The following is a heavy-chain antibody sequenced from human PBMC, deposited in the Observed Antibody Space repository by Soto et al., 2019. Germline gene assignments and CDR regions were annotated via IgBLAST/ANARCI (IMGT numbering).Heavy chain of an antibody. CDR3: ARDEYSGYIGDY. J-gene: IGHJ4*02. V-gene: IGHV1-3*01. CDR2: IIAGNGNT. CDR1: GYTFTSYA. D-gene: IGHD5-12*01. Sequence: ASVKVSCKASGYTFTSYAMHWVRQAPGQRLEWMGWIIAGNGNTKYSQKFQGRVTITRDTSASTAYMELSSLRSEDTAVYYCARDEYSGYIGDYWGQGTLVTVSS.